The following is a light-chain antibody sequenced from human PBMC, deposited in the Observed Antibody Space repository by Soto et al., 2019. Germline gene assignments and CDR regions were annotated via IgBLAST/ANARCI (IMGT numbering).Light chain of an antibody. J-gene: IGKJ1*01. CDR3: QQYGSLGT. V-gene: IGKV3-20*01. Sequence: EIVLTQSPATLSVSPGERATLSCRASQSVSNYLAWYQQKPGQAPRLLIYGASTRATGIPARFSGSGSGTEFTLTISRLEPEDFAVYYCQQYGSLGTFGQGTKVDIK. CDR2: GAS. CDR1: QSVSNY.